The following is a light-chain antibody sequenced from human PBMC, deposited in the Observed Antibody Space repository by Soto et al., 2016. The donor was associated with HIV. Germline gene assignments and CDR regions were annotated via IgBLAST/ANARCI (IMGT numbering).Light chain of an antibody. J-gene: IGKJ4*01. CDR3: QQYKTYPLT. CDR2: GAS. V-gene: IGKV1-16*02. CDR1: QDIDNY. Sequence: DIQMTQSPSSLSASVGDTVTITCRASQDIDNYLAWFQQKPGKAPKSLIYGASTLQSGSHQSSAAVDLGQISLSPSAALQPEDFATYFCQQYKTYPLTFGGGPRCRSN.